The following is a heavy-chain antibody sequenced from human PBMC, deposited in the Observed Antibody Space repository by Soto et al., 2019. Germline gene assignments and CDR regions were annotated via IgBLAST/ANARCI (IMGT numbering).Heavy chain of an antibody. J-gene: IGHJ4*02. Sequence: ASVKVSCKASGYTFTDLGISWVRQAPGQGLEWMAWISAYNGNTNYAQKFQGRVTMTTDTSTSTAHMELRGLRSDDTAVYYCAREYCSSTSCYGVDYWGQGTLVTVSS. D-gene: IGHD2-2*01. V-gene: IGHV1-18*01. CDR1: GYTFTDLG. CDR3: AREYCSSTSCYGVDY. CDR2: ISAYNGNT.